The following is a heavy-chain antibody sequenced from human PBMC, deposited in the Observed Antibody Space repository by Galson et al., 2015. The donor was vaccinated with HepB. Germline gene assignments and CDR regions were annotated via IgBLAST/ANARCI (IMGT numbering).Heavy chain of an antibody. Sequence: LRLSCAASGFTVSSNYMSWVRQAPGKGLEWVSVIYSGGSTYYADSVKGRFTISRDNSKNTLHLQMNSLRAEDTAVYYCAREVAATGNAFDIWGQGTMVTASS. CDR2: IYSGGST. V-gene: IGHV3-53*01. CDR1: GFTVSSNY. CDR3: AREVAATGNAFDI. D-gene: IGHD6-13*01. J-gene: IGHJ3*02.